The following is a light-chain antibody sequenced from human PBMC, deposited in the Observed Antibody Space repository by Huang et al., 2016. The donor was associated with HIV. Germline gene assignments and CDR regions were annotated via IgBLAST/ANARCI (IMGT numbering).Light chain of an antibody. J-gene: IGKJ5*01. CDR3: MQGTHWPPIT. CDR1: QSLIYSDGNTY. V-gene: IGKV2-30*01. Sequence: DVVLTQSPLSLPVTLGQPASISCWSSQSLIYSDGNTYLSWFQQRPGQSPRRLIYKISNRDSGVPDRFSGSVSGSDFTLKISKVEAEDVAVYYCMQGTHWPPITFGQGTRLE. CDR2: KIS.